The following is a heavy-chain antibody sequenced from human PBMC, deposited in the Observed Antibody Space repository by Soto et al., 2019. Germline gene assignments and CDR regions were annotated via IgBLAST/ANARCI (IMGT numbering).Heavy chain of an antibody. CDR2: VYYSGTT. CDR1: GGSLSSSY. J-gene: IGHJ5*02. CDR3: ARGGVRYWFGP. Sequence: PSETPSLGSTVCGGSLSSSYGDWIRQPPGQGLEWSGYVYYSGTTYYNPSLKSRVIISVDTSKNECPLSLTSVAAAATAVYYCARGGVRYWFGPWGQGTLVPVSS. V-gene: IGHV4-59*01.